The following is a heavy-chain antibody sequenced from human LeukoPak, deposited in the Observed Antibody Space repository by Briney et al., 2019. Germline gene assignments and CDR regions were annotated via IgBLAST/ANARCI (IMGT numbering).Heavy chain of an antibody. D-gene: IGHD4-17*01. V-gene: IGHV3-48*01. J-gene: IGHJ4*02. CDR3: ARDRLHYGEYEKTFDY. CDR1: GFTFSSYS. Sequence: GGSLRLSCAASGFTFSSYSMNWARQAPGKGLEWVSYISYSSSTIYYADSVKGRFTISRDNGKNSLYLQMNSLRAEGTAVYYCARDRLHYGEYEKTFDYWGQGTLVTVSS. CDR2: ISYSSSTI.